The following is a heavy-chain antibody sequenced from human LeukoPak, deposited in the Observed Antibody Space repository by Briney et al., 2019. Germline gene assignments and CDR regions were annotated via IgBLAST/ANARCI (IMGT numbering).Heavy chain of an antibody. CDR2: IIPIFGTA. CDR1: GGTFSSYA. V-gene: IGHV1-69*13. Sequence: GASVKVSCKASGGTFSSYAISWVRQAPGQGLEWMGGIIPIFGTANYAQKFQGRVTITADESTSTAYMELSSLRSEDTAVYYCARGFRRDGDYVGWLPFDYWGQGTLVTVSS. D-gene: IGHD4-17*01. CDR3: ARGFRRDGDYVGWLPFDY. J-gene: IGHJ4*02.